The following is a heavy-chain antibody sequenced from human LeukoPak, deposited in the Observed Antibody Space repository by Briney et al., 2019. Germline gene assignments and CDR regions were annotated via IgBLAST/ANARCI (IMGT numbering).Heavy chain of an antibody. J-gene: IGHJ6*03. D-gene: IGHD3-22*01. CDR1: GFSFNNAW. CDR3: TTEYYDSGSDIDV. Sequence: GGSLRLSCAASGFSFNNAWMSWVRQVPGTGLEWVGRIKRQSDGATTQYAAPVKDRFTISRDNSKKTLYLQMNNLKTEDTAVYYCTTEYYDSGSDIDVGGKGTTVTVSS. V-gene: IGHV3-15*01. CDR2: IKRQSDGATT.